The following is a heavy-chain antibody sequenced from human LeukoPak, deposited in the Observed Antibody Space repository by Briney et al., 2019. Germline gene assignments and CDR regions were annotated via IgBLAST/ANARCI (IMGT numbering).Heavy chain of an antibody. J-gene: IGHJ5*02. CDR1: GGFISSYY. CDR2: IYYSGST. D-gene: IGHD3-22*01. Sequence: SETLSLTCTVSGGFISSYYWSWIRQPPGKGLEWIGYIYYSGSTNYNPSLKSRVTISVDTSKNQFSLKLSSVTAADTAVYYCARMIYYDSNWFDPWGQGTLVTVSS. CDR3: ARMIYYDSNWFDP. V-gene: IGHV4-59*08.